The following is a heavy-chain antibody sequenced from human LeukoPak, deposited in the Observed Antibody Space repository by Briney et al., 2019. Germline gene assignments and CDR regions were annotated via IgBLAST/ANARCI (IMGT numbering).Heavy chain of an antibody. Sequence: ASVKVSCKTSGYTFTSYGISWVRQAPGQGLEWMGWISAYNGNTNYAQKFQGRVTMTTDTSTTTAYMELRSLRSDDTAVYYCARDLVTFGGVIVSHFWGQGTMVTVSS. J-gene: IGHJ3*01. CDR2: ISAYNGNT. CDR1: GYTFTSYG. CDR3: ARDLVTFGGVIVSHF. D-gene: IGHD3-16*02. V-gene: IGHV1-18*01.